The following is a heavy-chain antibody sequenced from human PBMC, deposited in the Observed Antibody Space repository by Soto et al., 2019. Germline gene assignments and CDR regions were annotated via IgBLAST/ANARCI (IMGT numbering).Heavy chain of an antibody. CDR3: ARLIAAAGSLDY. Sequence: PSETLSLTCTVSGGSISSGGYYWSWIRQHPGKGLEWIGYIYYSGSTYYNPSLKSRVTISVDTSKNQFSLKLSSVTAADTAVYYCARLIAAAGSLDYWGQGTLVTVSS. CDR1: GGSISSGGYY. CDR2: IYYSGST. D-gene: IGHD6-13*01. V-gene: IGHV4-31*03. J-gene: IGHJ4*02.